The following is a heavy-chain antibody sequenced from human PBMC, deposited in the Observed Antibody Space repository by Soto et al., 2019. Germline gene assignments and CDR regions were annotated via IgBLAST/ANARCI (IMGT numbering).Heavy chain of an antibody. Sequence: QVQLVQSGAEVKKPGSSVKVSCKASGGTFSSYTISWVRQAPGQGLEWMGRIIPILGIANYAQKFQGRVTITADKSTSTAYMGLSSLRSEDTAVYYCAGGGSGWYENWYFDLWGRGTLVTVSS. CDR1: GGTFSSYT. CDR2: IIPILGIA. CDR3: AGGGSGWYENWYFDL. J-gene: IGHJ2*01. V-gene: IGHV1-69*02. D-gene: IGHD6-19*01.